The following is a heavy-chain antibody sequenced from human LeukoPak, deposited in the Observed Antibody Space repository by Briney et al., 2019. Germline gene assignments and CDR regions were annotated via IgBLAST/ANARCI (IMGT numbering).Heavy chain of an antibody. CDR2: IWYDGSNK. Sequence: PGGSLRLSCAASGFIFSSYSMHWVRQTPGKGLEWVALIWYDGSNKYYVDSVKGRFTISRDNSKNTLYLQMNSLRAEDTAVYYCAKDREISAAGRPYYFDYWGQGTLVTVSS. J-gene: IGHJ4*02. D-gene: IGHD6-13*01. CDR3: AKDREISAAGRPYYFDY. V-gene: IGHV3-33*06. CDR1: GFIFSSYS.